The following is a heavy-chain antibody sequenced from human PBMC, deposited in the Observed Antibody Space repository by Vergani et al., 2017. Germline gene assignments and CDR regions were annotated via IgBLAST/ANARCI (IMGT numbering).Heavy chain of an antibody. Sequence: DVHLAESGGGFFQPGGSLRLSCSASGFSFNSYWMHWVRQVPGKGQLWVSRIKSDGSITAYADSVKGRFTISRDNAQNTLYLQMNSLRVEDTGVYYCARARCIETCYMYNWLDSWGQGTLVTVSS. J-gene: IGHJ5*01. CDR3: ARARCIETCYMYNWLDS. V-gene: IGHV3-74*03. D-gene: IGHD3-9*01. CDR2: IKSDGSIT. CDR1: GFSFNSYW.